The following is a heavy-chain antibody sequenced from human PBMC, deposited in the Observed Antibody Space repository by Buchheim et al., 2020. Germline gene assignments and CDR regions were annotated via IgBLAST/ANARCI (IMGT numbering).Heavy chain of an antibody. CDR1: GFTFSSYA. Sequence: QVQLVESGGGVVQPGRSLRLSCAASGFTFSSYAMHWVRQAPGKGLEWVAVISYDGSNKYYADSVKGRFTISRNNSKNTLYLQMNSLRAEDTAVHYCARDGSDSSGYYYFDYWGQGTL. V-gene: IGHV3-30*01. CDR3: ARDGSDSSGYYYFDY. J-gene: IGHJ4*02. D-gene: IGHD3-22*01. CDR2: ISYDGSNK.